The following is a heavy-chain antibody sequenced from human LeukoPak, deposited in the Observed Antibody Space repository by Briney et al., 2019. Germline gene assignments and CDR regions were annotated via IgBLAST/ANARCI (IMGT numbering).Heavy chain of an antibody. CDR1: EFSVGSNY. D-gene: IGHD3-3*01. CDR2: IYSGGST. Sequence: PGGSLRLSCAASEFSVGSNYMTWVRRAPGKGLEWVPLIYSGGSTYYADSVKGRFTISRDNSKNTLYLQMNSLRAEDTAVYYCAKEHDLWHEEGNWFDPWGQGTLVTVSS. V-gene: IGHV3-66*01. J-gene: IGHJ5*02. CDR3: AKEHDLWHEEGNWFDP.